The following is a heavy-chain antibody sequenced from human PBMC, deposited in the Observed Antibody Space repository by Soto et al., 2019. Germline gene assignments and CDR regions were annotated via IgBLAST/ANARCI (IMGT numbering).Heavy chain of an antibody. CDR3: ARDGRSGYDSGWFDP. D-gene: IGHD5-12*01. CDR1: GFTFSTYV. J-gene: IGHJ5*02. V-gene: IGHV3-33*08. CDR2: IWYDGSNK. Sequence: QVQLVESGGGVVQPGRSLRLSCAASGFTFSTYVMHWVRQAPGKGPEWVAVIWYDGSNKYYADSVKGRFTISRDNSKNTLYLQMNSLRAEDTAVYYCARDGRSGYDSGWFDPWGQGTLVTVSS.